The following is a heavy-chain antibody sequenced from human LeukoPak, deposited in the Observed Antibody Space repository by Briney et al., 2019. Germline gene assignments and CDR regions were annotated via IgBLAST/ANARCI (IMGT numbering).Heavy chain of an antibody. CDR1: GGSISSYY. Sequence: PSETLSLTCAVYGGSISSYYWSWIRQPPGKGLEWIGYIYYSGSTNYNPSLKSRVTISVDTSKNQFSLKLSSVTAADTAVYYCARDNGRDDAFDIWGQGTMVTVSS. CDR3: ARDNGRDDAFDI. V-gene: IGHV4-59*01. J-gene: IGHJ3*02. CDR2: IYYSGST. D-gene: IGHD2-8*01.